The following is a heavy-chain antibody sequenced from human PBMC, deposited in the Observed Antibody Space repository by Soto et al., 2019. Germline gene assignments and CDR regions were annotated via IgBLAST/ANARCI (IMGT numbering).Heavy chain of an antibody. Sequence: EVQLVESGGGLVQPGRSLRLSCVASGFTFDDYAMHWVRQAPGKGLEWVSGISWNSGSIGYADSVKGRFTISRDNAKNSLYLQMNSLRAEDTALYYCAKTQRGGYTDAFDIWGQGTMVTVSS. CDR3: AKTQRGGYTDAFDI. D-gene: IGHD6-13*01. CDR2: ISWNSGSI. CDR1: GFTFDDYA. J-gene: IGHJ3*02. V-gene: IGHV3-9*01.